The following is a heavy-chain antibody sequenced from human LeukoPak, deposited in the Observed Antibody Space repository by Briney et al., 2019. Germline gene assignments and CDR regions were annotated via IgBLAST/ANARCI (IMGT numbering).Heavy chain of an antibody. D-gene: IGHD6-13*01. CDR2: ISYDGSNK. CDR1: GFTFSSYA. CDR3: AKYVSSSFVVGMDV. V-gene: IGHV3-30-3*02. J-gene: IGHJ6*02. Sequence: GGSLRLSCAASGFTFSSYAMHWVRQAPGKGLEWVAVISYDGSNKYYADSVKGRFTISRDNSKNTLYLQMNSLRAEGTAVYYCAKYVSSSFVVGMDVWGQGTTVTVSS.